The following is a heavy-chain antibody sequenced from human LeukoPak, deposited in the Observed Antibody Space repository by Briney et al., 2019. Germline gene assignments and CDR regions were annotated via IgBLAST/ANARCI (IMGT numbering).Heavy chain of an antibody. V-gene: IGHV4-61*02. CDR3: ARGYYYSYFDY. CDR1: SVSISSGSYY. J-gene: IGHJ4*02. Sequence: ASQTLSLTCTVTSVSISSGSYYWNWIRQPAGKGLEWIGRIYTSGSTNYNPSLKSRVTISIDTSKNQFSLKLSSVTAADTAVYYCARGYYYSYFDYWGQGTLVTVSS. D-gene: IGHD3-10*01. CDR2: IYTSGST.